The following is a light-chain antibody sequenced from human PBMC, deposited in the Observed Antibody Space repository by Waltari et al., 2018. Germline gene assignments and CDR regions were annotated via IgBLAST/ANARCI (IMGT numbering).Light chain of an antibody. J-gene: IGKJ1*01. CDR1: QSVTSNY. CDR3: QKYGTSPRT. CDR2: GAS. V-gene: IGKV3-20*01. Sequence: DIVLTQSPGTLSLSPGGRATLSCRASQSVTSNYLAWYQQKPGQAPRLIMFGASTRATGSPDRFSGSGSGTDFTLTISRLEPEDFAVYYCQKYGTSPRTFGQGTKVEIK.